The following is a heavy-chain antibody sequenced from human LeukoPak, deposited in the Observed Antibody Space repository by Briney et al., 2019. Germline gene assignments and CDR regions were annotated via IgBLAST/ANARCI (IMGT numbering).Heavy chain of an antibody. CDR3: ARGSYPATPMDV. J-gene: IGHJ6*02. D-gene: IGHD2-15*01. Sequence: SGPTLLNPTQPLTLTCTFSGFSLSTSGMCVSWIRQPPGKALEWLARIDWDDDKYYRTSLKTRLTISKDTSKNQVVLTMTNMDPVDTATYYCARGSYPATPMDVWGQGTTVTVSS. CDR2: IDWDDDK. V-gene: IGHV2-70*11. CDR1: GFSLSTSGMC.